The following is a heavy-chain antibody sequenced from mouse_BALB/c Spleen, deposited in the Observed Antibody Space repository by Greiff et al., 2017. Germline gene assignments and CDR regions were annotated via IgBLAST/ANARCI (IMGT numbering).Heavy chain of an antibody. CDR3: ARDDFDYDPFAY. D-gene: IGHD2-4*01. Sequence: LVESGAELARPGASVKMSCKASGYTFTSYTMHWVKQRPGQGLEWIGYINPSSGYNNYNQKFKDKATLTADKSSSTAYMQLSSLTSEDSAVYYCARDDFDYDPFAYWGQGTLVTVSA. V-gene: IGHV1-4*01. CDR1: GYTFTSYT. J-gene: IGHJ3*01. CDR2: INPSSGYN.